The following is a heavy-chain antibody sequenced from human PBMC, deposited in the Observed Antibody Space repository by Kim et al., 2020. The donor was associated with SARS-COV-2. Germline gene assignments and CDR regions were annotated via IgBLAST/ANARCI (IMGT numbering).Heavy chain of an antibody. CDR2: IYPGDSDT. V-gene: IGHV5-51*01. CDR1: GYSFTSYW. J-gene: IGHJ6*02. Sequence: GESLKISCKGSGYSFTSYWIGWVRQMPGKGLEWMGIIYPGDSDTRYSPSFQGQVTISADKSISTAYLQWSSLKASDTAMYYCARQGGSRDYYYYYGMDVWGQGTTVTVSS. D-gene: IGHD1-26*01. CDR3: ARQGGSRDYYYYYGMDV.